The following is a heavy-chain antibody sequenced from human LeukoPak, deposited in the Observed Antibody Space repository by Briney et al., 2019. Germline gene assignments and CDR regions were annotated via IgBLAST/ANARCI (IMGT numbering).Heavy chain of an antibody. CDR3: ARIMGALYYYYYYMDV. CDR2: INHSGST. D-gene: IGHD1-26*01. CDR1: GGSFSGYY. V-gene: IGHV4-34*01. Sequence: PSETLSLTCAVYGGSFSGYYWSWIRQPPGKGLEWIAEINHSGSTNYNPSLKSRVTISVDTSKNQFSLKLSSVTAADTAVYYCARIMGALYYYYYYMDVWGKGTTVTVSS. J-gene: IGHJ6*03.